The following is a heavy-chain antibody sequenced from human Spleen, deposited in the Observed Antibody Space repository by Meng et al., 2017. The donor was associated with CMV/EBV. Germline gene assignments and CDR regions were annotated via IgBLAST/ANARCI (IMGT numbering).Heavy chain of an antibody. CDR2: ISWDGGST. CDR3: AKDRMTGYSYGYHFDY. Sequence: GESLKISCAASGFTFDDYTMHWVRQAPGKGLEWVSLISWDGGSTYYADSVKGRFTISRDNSKNSLYLQMNSLRTEDTALYYCAKDRMTGYSYGYHFDYWGQGTLVTVSS. D-gene: IGHD5-18*01. CDR1: GFTFDDYT. J-gene: IGHJ4*02. V-gene: IGHV3-43*01.